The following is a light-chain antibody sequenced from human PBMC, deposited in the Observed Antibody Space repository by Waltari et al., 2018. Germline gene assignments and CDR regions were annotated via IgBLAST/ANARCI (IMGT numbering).Light chain of an antibody. CDR1: NIGSKS. Sequence: SYVLTQPPSVSVAPGKTARITCGGNNIGSKSVHWYQQKPGPAPVLVVYDDSDRPSGSPERFSGSNSGNTATLTISRVEAGDEADYYCQVWDSSSDQEVFGGGTKLTVL. CDR3: QVWDSSSDQEV. J-gene: IGLJ2*01. CDR2: DDS. V-gene: IGLV3-21*03.